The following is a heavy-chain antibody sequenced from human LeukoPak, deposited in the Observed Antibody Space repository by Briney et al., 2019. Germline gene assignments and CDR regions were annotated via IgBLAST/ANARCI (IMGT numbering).Heavy chain of an antibody. CDR1: GFTFSSYS. V-gene: IGHV3-21*01. CDR2: ISSSSSYI. Sequence: PGGSLRLSCAASGFTFSSYSMNWVRQAPGKGLEWVSSISSSSSYIYYADSVKGRFTISRDNAKNSLYLQMNSLRAEDTAVYYCASLTIAVADIINDYWGQGTLVTVSS. CDR3: ASLTIAVADIINDY. D-gene: IGHD6-13*01. J-gene: IGHJ4*02.